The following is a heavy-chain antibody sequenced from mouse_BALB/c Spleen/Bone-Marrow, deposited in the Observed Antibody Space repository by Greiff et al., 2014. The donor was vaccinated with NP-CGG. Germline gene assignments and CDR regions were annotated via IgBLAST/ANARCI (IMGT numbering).Heavy chain of an antibody. CDR1: GFNIKDTF. Sequence: VQLKESGAELVKPGASVKLSCTASGFNIKDTFMHWVKQRPEQGLEWIGRIDPANGDTKYDPKFQGKATITADTSSNTAYLQLSSLTSEDTAVYYCTNPSFYYGSSYWYFDVWGAGTTVTDSS. J-gene: IGHJ1*01. V-gene: IGHV14-3*02. CDR2: IDPANGDT. CDR3: TNPSFYYGSSYWYFDV. D-gene: IGHD1-1*01.